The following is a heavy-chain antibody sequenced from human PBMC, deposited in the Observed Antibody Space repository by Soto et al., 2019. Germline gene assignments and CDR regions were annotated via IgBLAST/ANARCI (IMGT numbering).Heavy chain of an antibody. D-gene: IGHD3-10*01. J-gene: IGHJ6*02. V-gene: IGHV3-30*18. Sequence: GGSLRLSCAASGFTFSSYGMHWVRQAPGKGLEWVAVISYDGSNKYYADSVKGRFTISRDNSKNTLYLQMNSLRAEDTAVYYCAKALPVYYGSVPGPGEIYGMDVWGQGTTVTVSS. CDR2: ISYDGSNK. CDR1: GFTFSSYG. CDR3: AKALPVYYGSVPGPGEIYGMDV.